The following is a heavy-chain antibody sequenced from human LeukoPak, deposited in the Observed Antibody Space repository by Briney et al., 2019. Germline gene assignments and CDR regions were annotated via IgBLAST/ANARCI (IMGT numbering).Heavy chain of an antibody. D-gene: IGHD4-17*01. CDR3: ARAPDYGDYGFLDY. V-gene: IGHV4-4*07. CDR1: GGSISSYY. Sequence: PSETLSLTCTVSGGSISSYYWSWIRQPAGKGQEWIGRIYTSGSTNYNPSLKSRVTMSVDTSKNQFSLKLSSVTAADTAVYYCARAPDYGDYGFLDYWGQGTLVTVSS. J-gene: IGHJ4*02. CDR2: IYTSGST.